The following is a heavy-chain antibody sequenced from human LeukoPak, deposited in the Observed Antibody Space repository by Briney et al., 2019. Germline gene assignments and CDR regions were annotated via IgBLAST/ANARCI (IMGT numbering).Heavy chain of an antibody. CDR1: SGSISSYY. CDR3: ARVPKGSGYFNY. Sequence: SETLSLTCTVSSGSISSYYWSWIRQPPGKGLEWIGYIYYSGSMNYNPSLKSRVTISVDTSKNQVSLKLTSVTAADTAVYYCARVPKGSGYFNYWGQGTLVTVSS. D-gene: IGHD3-10*01. V-gene: IGHV4-59*01. J-gene: IGHJ4*02. CDR2: IYYSGSM.